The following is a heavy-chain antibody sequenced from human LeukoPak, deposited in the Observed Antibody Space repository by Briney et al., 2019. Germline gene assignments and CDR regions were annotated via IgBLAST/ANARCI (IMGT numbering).Heavy chain of an antibody. D-gene: IGHD6-13*01. Sequence: GGSLRLSCAAAGFSFSTYSMNWVRQAPGKGLEWVSSISRNSRYIYYADSMRGRFTISRDNAKNSLYLQMNSLKPEDTAVYYCARVAEAAAFDSWGQGTLVTVSS. J-gene: IGHJ4*02. V-gene: IGHV3-21*06. CDR3: ARVAEAAAFDS. CDR2: ISRNSRYI. CDR1: GFSFSTYS.